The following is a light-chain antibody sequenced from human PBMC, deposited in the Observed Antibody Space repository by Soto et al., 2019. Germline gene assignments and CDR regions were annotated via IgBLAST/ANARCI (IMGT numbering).Light chain of an antibody. J-gene: IGLJ3*02. V-gene: IGLV1-40*01. CDR2: ANI. CDR3: QSYDSSLSAWKV. Sequence: QPVLTQPPSVSGAPGQRVSISCTGSNTNIGAGDDVNWYQQLPGTAPKLLIYANINRPSGVPDRFSGSKSGASAFLVITGLQAEDEADYYCQSYDSSLSAWKVFGGGTKVTVL. CDR1: NTNIGAGDD.